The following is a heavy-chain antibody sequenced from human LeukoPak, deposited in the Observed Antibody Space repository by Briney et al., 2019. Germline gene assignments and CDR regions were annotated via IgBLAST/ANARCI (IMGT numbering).Heavy chain of an antibody. CDR2: IYHSGST. V-gene: IGHV4-30-2*01. CDR3: ARGWFDP. J-gene: IGHJ5*02. CDR1: GGSISSSSYY. Sequence: SETLSLTCTVSGGSISSSSYYWSWIRQPPGKGLEWIGYIYHSGSTYYNPSLKSRVTISVDRSKNQFSLKLSSVTAADTAVYYCARGWFDPWGQGTLVTVSS.